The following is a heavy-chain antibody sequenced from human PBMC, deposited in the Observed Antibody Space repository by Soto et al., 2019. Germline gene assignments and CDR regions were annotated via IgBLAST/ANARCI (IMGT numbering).Heavy chain of an antibody. CDR2: IYYSGST. V-gene: IGHV4-31*03. CDR1: GGSISSGGYY. J-gene: IGHJ4*02. D-gene: IGHD5-18*01. CDR3: ARVGLLGTATRYYFDY. Sequence: SETLSLTYTVSGGSISSGGYYWSWIRQHPGKGLEWIGYIYYSGSTYYNPSLKSRVTISVDTSKNQFSLKLSSVTAADTAVYYCARVGLLGTATRYYFDYWGQGTLVTVSS.